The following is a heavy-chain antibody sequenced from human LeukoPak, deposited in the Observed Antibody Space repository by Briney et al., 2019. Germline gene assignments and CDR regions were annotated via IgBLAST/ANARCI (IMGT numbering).Heavy chain of an antibody. Sequence: SETLSLTCTVSGGSISSYYWSWIRQPPGKGLEWIGYIYYSGSTNYNPSLKSQVTISVDTSKNQFSLKLSSVTAADTAVYYCARTFGEYYYYYGMDVWGQGTTVTVSS. V-gene: IGHV4-59*01. CDR2: IYYSGST. D-gene: IGHD3-3*01. CDR1: GGSISSYY. CDR3: ARTFGEYYYYYGMDV. J-gene: IGHJ6*02.